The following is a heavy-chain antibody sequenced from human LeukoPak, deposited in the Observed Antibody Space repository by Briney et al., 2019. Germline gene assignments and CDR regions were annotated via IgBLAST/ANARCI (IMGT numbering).Heavy chain of an antibody. CDR3: ARTMYYYDSSGYIFDY. Sequence: SETLSLTCTVSGGSISSYYWSWIRQPAGKGLEWIGRIYTSGSTNYNPSLKSRVTMSVDTSKNQFSLKLSSVTAADTAVYYCARTMYYYDSSGYIFDYWGQGTLVTVSS. V-gene: IGHV4-4*07. CDR2: IYTSGST. CDR1: GGSISSYY. J-gene: IGHJ4*02. D-gene: IGHD3-22*01.